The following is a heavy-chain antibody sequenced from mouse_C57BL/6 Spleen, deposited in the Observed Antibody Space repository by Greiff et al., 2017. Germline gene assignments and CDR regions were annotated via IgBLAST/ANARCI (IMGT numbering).Heavy chain of an antibody. CDR3: AKSATHYFDY. CDR2: IYPGDGDT. V-gene: IGHV1-82*01. D-gene: IGHD6-1*01. Sequence: QVQLQQSGPELVKPGASVKISCKASGYAFSSSWMNWVKQRPGKGLEWIGRIYPGDGDTNYNGKFKGKATLTADKSSSTAYMQLSSLTSEDSAVYFCAKSATHYFDYWGQGTTLTVSS. J-gene: IGHJ2*01. CDR1: GYAFSSSW.